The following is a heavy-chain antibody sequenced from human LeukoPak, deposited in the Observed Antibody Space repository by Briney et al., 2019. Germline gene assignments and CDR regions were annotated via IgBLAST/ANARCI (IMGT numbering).Heavy chain of an antibody. D-gene: IGHD6-13*01. CDR2: IYHSGST. J-gene: IGHJ3*02. Sequence: SGTLSLTCAVSGGSISSSNWWSWVRQPPGKGLEWIGEIYHSGSTNYNPSLKSRVTISVDKSKNQFSLKLSSVTAADTAVYYRAEGSSWSKGGAFDIWGQGTMVTVSS. CDR1: GGSISSSNW. CDR3: AEGSSWSKGGAFDI. V-gene: IGHV4-4*02.